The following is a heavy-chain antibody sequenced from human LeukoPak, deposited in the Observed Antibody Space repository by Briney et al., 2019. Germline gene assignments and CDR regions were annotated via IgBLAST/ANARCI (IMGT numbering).Heavy chain of an antibody. CDR2: INPSGGST. V-gene: IGHV1-46*01. D-gene: IGHD3-3*01. CDR3: AKALASPIFGVVIARYYYGMDV. Sequence: ASVTVSCKASGYTFTSYYMHWVRQAPGQGLEWMGIINPSGGSTSYAQKFQGRVTITRDTSTSTVYMELSSLRAEDTAVYYCAKALASPIFGVVIARYYYGMDVWGQGTTVTVSS. J-gene: IGHJ6*02. CDR1: GYTFTSYY.